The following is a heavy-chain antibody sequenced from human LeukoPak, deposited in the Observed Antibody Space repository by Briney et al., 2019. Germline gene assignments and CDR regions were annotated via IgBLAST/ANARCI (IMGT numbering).Heavy chain of an antibody. J-gene: IGHJ4*02. CDR1: GFTFSSYA. Sequence: PGGSLRLSCAASGFTFSSYAMNWVRQASGKGLEWVGRIKSKAYNYATEYAASVSGRFSVSRDDSKYTAYLQMNSLKIEDTAVYYCTSRHYDSDGYFEGDSWGQGTLITVSS. CDR3: TSRHYDSDGYFEGDS. D-gene: IGHD3-22*01. CDR2: IKSKAYNYAT. V-gene: IGHV3-73*01.